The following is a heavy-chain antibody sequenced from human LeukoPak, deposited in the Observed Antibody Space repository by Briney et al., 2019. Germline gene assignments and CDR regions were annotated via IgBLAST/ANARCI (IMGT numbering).Heavy chain of an antibody. CDR3: ARGRPYAFDI. Sequence: SVTVSCKASGDTFSRYAISWVRQAPGQGLKWMGGIIPIFGTADYAQKFQGRVTITADESTSTAYMELSSLRSEDTAVYYCARGRPYAFDIWGQGTMVTVSS. CDR1: GDTFSRYA. CDR2: IIPIFGTA. J-gene: IGHJ3*02. V-gene: IGHV1-69*13.